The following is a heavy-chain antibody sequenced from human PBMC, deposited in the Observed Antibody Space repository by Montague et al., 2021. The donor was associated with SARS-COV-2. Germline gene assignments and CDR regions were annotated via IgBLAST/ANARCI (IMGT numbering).Heavy chain of an antibody. Sequence: SETLSLTCTVPGGSISNCYWSWIRQPPGKGLEWIGYIYYSGSTNYNPSLKSRITISVDTSKNQFSLKLSSVTAADTAVYYCARRAHSNSWYYFDYWGQGTTVTVSS. CDR2: IYYSGST. CDR1: GGSISNCY. V-gene: IGHV4-59*08. CDR3: ARRAHSNSWYYFDY. J-gene: IGHJ4*02. D-gene: IGHD6-13*01.